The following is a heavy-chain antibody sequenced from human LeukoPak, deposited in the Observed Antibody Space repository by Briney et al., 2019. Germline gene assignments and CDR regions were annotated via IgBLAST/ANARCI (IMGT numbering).Heavy chain of an antibody. V-gene: IGHV1-18*01. D-gene: IGHD4-17*01. CDR3: ARCGAAVTTHFSH. J-gene: IGHJ4*02. CDR2: ISASDGTT. CDR1: GYSFSIYG. Sequence: ASVQVSCKASGYSFSIYGTTWVRQAPGQGLEYLGWISASDGTTNYAQKVQDRVTMTTDTSTSTAYLELRSLRSEDTAVYYCARCGAAVTTHFSHWGQGTLVTVSS.